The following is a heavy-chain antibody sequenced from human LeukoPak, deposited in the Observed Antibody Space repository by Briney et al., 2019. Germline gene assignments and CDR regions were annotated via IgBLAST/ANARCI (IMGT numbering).Heavy chain of an antibody. J-gene: IGHJ4*02. D-gene: IGHD4-11*01. V-gene: IGHV4-59*12. CDR2: IYYSGST. CDR1: GGSMSSYY. Sequence: SETLSLTCTVSGGSMSSYYWSWIRQPPGQGLEWIGNIYYSGSTNYNPSLKSRVTISVDTSKNQFSLKLSSVTAADTAVYYCARDDSNYSYYFDYWGQGTLVTVSS. CDR3: ARDDSNYSYYFDY.